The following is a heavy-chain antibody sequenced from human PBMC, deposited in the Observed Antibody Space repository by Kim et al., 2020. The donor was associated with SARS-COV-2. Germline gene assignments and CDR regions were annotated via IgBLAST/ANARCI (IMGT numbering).Heavy chain of an antibody. CDR3: AKGKNWGPSGEDV. Sequence: GGSLRLSCAASGFTFSSYAMSWVRQAPGKGLEWVSAISGSGGSTYYTDSVKGRFTISRDNSKNTLYLQMNSLRAEDTAVYYCAKGKNWGPSGEDVWGQGTTVTVSS. V-gene: IGHV3-23*01. CDR2: ISGSGGST. J-gene: IGHJ6*02. D-gene: IGHD7-27*01. CDR1: GFTFSSYA.